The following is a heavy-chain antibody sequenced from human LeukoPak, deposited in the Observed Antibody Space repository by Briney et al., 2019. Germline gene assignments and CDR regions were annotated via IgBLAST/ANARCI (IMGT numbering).Heavy chain of an antibody. CDR1: GGSISSSSYS. D-gene: IGHD6-19*01. CDR3: ARAPQYSSGWYFDY. CDR2: IYYSGST. V-gene: IGHV4-39*07. Sequence: SETLSLTCTVSGGSISSSSYSWGWIRQPPGKGLEWIGSIYYSGSTYYNPSLRSRVTISVGTSKNQFSLKLSSVTAADTAVYYCARAPQYSSGWYFDYWGQGTLVTVSS. J-gene: IGHJ4*02.